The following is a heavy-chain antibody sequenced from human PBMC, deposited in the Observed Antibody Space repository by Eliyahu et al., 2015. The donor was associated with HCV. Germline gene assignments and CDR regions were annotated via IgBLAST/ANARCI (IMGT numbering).Heavy chain of an antibody. V-gene: IGHV1-8*01. J-gene: IGHJ6*03. D-gene: IGHD6-6*01. CDR1: GXTFTSYD. Sequence: QVQLVQSGAEVKKPGASVKASCKASGXTFTSYDINWVRQATGQGLEWMGWMNPNSXNTGYAQKFQXRVTMTRNTSISTAYMELSSLRSEDTAVYYCARDVGSSSYYYYYYMDVWGKGTTVTVSS. CDR2: MNPNSXNT. CDR3: ARDVGSSSYYYYYYMDV.